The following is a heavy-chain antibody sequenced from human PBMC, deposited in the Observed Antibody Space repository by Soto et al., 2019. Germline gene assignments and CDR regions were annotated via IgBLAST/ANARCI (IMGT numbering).Heavy chain of an antibody. CDR2: IIPILGIA. V-gene: IGHV1-69*02. Sequence: QVQLVQSGAEVKKPGSSVKVSCKASGGTFSSYTISWVRQAPGQGLEWMGRIIPILGIANYAQKFQGRVTITADKSTSTAYMEMSSLRSEDTAVYYCAIGLRVGWDEGDYWGQGTLVTVSS. J-gene: IGHJ4*02. CDR1: GGTFSSYT. D-gene: IGHD1-26*01. CDR3: AIGLRVGWDEGDY.